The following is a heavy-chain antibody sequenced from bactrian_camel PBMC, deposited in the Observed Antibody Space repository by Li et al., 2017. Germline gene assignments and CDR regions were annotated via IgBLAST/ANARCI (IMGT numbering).Heavy chain of an antibody. Sequence: QVQLVESGGGSVQAGGSLRLSCVGSGYPFARTCMGWFRQAPGKERELVSTISSDGTTSYADSVKGRFTISRDNAENTVYLQMNSLKTEDTSVYYCTRLNNGMNVWGKGTQVTVS. CDR2: ISSDGTT. V-gene: IGHV3S53*01. CDR1: GYPFARTC. J-gene: IGHJ7*01.